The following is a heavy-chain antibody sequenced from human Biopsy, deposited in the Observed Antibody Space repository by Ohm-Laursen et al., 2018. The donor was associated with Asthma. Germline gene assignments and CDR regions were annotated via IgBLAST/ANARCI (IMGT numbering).Heavy chain of an antibody. V-gene: IGHV4-30-4*01. CDR3: VRQSGYRSGWPKLLFVYYGMDV. CDR1: GASIKTDDHY. CDR2: IHYSGST. Sequence: TLSLTCLVSGASIKTDDHYWSWLRQPPGKGLEWFGFIHYSGSTSYNPSLKGGVTISVDTSKNQFSLKLSSVTAADTAQYYCVRQSGYRSGWPKLLFVYYGMDVWGPGTTVTVSS. J-gene: IGHJ6*02. D-gene: IGHD6-19*01.